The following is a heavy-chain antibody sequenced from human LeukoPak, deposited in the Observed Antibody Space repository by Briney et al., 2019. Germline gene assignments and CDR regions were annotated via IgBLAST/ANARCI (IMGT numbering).Heavy chain of an antibody. J-gene: IGHJ4*02. V-gene: IGHV3-33*08. CDR1: GFTFSSNW. D-gene: IGHD6-19*01. CDR2: IWYDGSNK. Sequence: GGSLRLSCATSGFTFSSNWMSWVRQAPGKGLEWVAVIWYDGSNKYYADSVKGRFTISRDNSKNTLYLQMNSLRAEDTAVYYCAREGGWSSFDYWGQGTLVTVSS. CDR3: AREGGWSSFDY.